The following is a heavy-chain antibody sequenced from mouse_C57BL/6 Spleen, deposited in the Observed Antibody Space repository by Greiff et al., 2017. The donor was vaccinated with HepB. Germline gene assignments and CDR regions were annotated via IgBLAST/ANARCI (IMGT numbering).Heavy chain of an antibody. CDR2: IDPETGGT. D-gene: IGHD2-4*01. V-gene: IGHV1-15*01. J-gene: IGHJ1*03. Sequence: QVQLQQSGAELVRPGASVTLSCKASGYTFTDYEMHWVKQTPVHGLEWIGAIDPETGGTAYNQKFKGKAILTADKSSSTAYMELRSLTAEDSAVYYCTRGGYDYGRDWYLDVWGTGTTVTVSS. CDR1: GYTFTDYE. CDR3: TRGGYDYGRDWYLDV.